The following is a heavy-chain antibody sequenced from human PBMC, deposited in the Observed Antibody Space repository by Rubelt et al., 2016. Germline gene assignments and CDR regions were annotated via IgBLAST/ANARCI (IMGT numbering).Heavy chain of an antibody. CDR3: GRDGYGAIDW. CDR2: INSDGSSR. Sequence: EVQLVESGGGLVQPGGSLRLSCAASGSSFSTSWMHWVRQVPGQGLVWVSRINSDGSSRTDADSGKGRVTSCRDSERRMGCLQMGRRVGEDTAVDYCGRDGYGAIDWWGQGTLVTVSS. CDR1: GSSFSTSW. J-gene: IGHJ4*02. V-gene: IGHV3-74*01. D-gene: IGHD6-13*01.